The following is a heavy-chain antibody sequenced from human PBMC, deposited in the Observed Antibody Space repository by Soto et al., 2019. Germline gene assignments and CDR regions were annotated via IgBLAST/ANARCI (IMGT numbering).Heavy chain of an antibody. CDR3: ATPKGRRYFDWLFDY. CDR1: GYTLTELS. D-gene: IGHD3-9*01. V-gene: IGHV1-24*01. CDR2: FDPEDGET. J-gene: IGHJ4*02. Sequence: ASVKVSCKVSGYTLTELSMHWVRQAPGKGLEWMGGFDPEDGETIYAQKFQGRVTMTEDTSTDTAYMELSSLRSEDTAVYYCATPKGRRYFDWLFDYWGQGTLVTVSS.